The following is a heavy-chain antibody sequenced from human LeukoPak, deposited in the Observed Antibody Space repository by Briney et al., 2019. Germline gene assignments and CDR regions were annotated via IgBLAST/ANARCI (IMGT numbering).Heavy chain of an antibody. CDR1: GFTFDDYA. V-gene: IGHV3-9*01. CDR2: ISWNSGSI. J-gene: IGHJ5*02. Sequence: GRSLRLSCAASGFTFDDYAMHWVRQAPGKGLEWVSGISWNSGSIGYADSVKGRFTISRDNAKSSLYLQMNSLRAEDTALYYCAKAAVLLWFGGWFDPWGQGTLVTVSS. CDR3: AKAAVLLWFGGWFDP. D-gene: IGHD3-10*01.